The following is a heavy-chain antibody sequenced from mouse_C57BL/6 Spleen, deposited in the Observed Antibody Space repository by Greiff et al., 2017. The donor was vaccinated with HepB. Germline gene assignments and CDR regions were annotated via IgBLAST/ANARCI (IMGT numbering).Heavy chain of an antibody. J-gene: IGHJ1*03. D-gene: IGHD2-4*01. Sequence: QVQLQQSGPELVKPGASVKISCKASGYAFSSSWMNWVKQRPGKGLEWIGRIYPGDGDTNYNGKFKGKATLTADKSSSTAYMQLSSLTSEDSAVYFCARSMRYDYDWYFDVWGTGTTVTVSS. CDR2: IYPGDGDT. CDR1: GYAFSSSW. CDR3: ARSMRYDYDWYFDV. V-gene: IGHV1-82*01.